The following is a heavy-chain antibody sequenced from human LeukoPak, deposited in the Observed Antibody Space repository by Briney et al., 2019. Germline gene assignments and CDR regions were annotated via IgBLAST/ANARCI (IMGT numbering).Heavy chain of an antibody. J-gene: IGHJ6*03. CDR3: ARDPYSGSYGNYYYYFMDV. D-gene: IGHD1-26*01. CDR2: ISFDGSNK. V-gene: IGHV3-30*04. Sequence: PGGSLRLSCAASGFTFSNYAMHWVRQAPGKGLVWVAVISFDGSNKKYADSVKGRFTISRDNSKQTLYLQMNSLRAEDTAVYYCARDPYSGSYGNYYYYFMDVWGKGTTVTISS. CDR1: GFTFSNYA.